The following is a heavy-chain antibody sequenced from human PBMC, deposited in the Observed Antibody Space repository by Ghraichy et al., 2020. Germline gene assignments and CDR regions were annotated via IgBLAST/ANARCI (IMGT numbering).Heavy chain of an antibody. J-gene: IGHJ6*03. CDR2: IKEDGSEE. Sequence: GGSLRLSCAASGFTFSNYWMTWVRQAPGKGLEFVANIKEDGSEEYYVDSVKGRFSISRDNAKNSLYLQMNSLRAEDTAVYYCATWGSCTSTSCYSTLYYYYYMAGGGKGTTATVYS. D-gene: IGHD2-2*02. V-gene: IGHV3-7*01. CDR3: ATWGSCTSTSCYSTLYYYYYMAG. CDR1: GFTFSNYW.